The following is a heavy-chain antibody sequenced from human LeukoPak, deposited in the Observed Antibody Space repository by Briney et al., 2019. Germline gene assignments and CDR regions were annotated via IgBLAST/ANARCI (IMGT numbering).Heavy chain of an antibody. V-gene: IGHV1-8*01. CDR1: GYTFTSYD. CDR2: MNPNSGNT. Sequence: ASVKVSCKASGYTFTSYDINWVRQATGQGLEWMGWMNPNSGNTGYAQKLQGRVTMTTDTSTSTAYMELRSLRSDDTAVYYRARDRLLWFGELSSAEYFQHWGQGTLVTVSS. J-gene: IGHJ1*01. CDR3: ARDRLLWFGELSSAEYFQH. D-gene: IGHD3-10*01.